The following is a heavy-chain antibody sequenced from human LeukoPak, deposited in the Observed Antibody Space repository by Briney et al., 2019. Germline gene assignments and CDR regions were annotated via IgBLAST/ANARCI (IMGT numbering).Heavy chain of an antibody. V-gene: IGHV4-59*08. CDR2: IYYSGGT. J-gene: IGHJ4*02. CDR3: ARRRGTTARSDFFDY. CDR1: GGSFNNYY. D-gene: IGHD1-1*01. Sequence: PSETLSLTCSVSGGSFNNYYWSWIRQPPGKGLEYIGYIYYSGGTNYNPSLKSRVTISVDTTKNQFYLKLTSVTAADTAMYYCARRRGTTARSDFFDYWGQGTLVTVSS.